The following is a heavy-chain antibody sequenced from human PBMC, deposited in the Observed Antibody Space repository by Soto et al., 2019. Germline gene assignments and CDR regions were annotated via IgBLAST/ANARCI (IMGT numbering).Heavy chain of an antibody. J-gene: IGHJ4*02. CDR2: IYWDDDK. V-gene: IGHV2-5*02. CDR3: AHRRGGYCSGGSCHNYFDY. CDR1: GFSLSTSGVG. Sequence: QITLKESGPTLVKPTQTLTLTCTFSGFSLSTSGVGVGWIRQPPGKALEWLALIYWDDDKRYSPSLKSRLTITIAPSKNQVALTMANLDPVDTATYYFAHRRGGYCSGGSCHNYFDYWGQGTLVTVSS. D-gene: IGHD2-15*01.